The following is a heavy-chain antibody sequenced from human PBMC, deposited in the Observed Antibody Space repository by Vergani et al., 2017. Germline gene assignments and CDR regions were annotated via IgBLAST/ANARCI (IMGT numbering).Heavy chain of an antibody. CDR2: ISSSSSYI. CDR3: ARDKLAVPAAIDY. CDR1: GFTFSSCS. Sequence: EVQLVESGGGLVKPGGSLRLSCAASGFTFSSCSMNWVRQAPGKGLEWVSSISSSSSYIYYADSVKGRFTISRDNAKNSLYLQMNSLRAEDTAVYYCARDKLAVPAAIDYWGQGTLVTVSS. V-gene: IGHV3-21*01. J-gene: IGHJ4*02. D-gene: IGHD2-2*02.